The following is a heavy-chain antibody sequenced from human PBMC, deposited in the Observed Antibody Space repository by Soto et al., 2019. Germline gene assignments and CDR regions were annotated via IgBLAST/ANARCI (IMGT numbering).Heavy chain of an antibody. Sequence: QVQLVESGGGVVQPGRSLRLSCAASGFTFKRHGMHWVRQAPGKGREWVALIWYDGSYKNYAESVKGRFTISRANSKNTLYLQMNSLRAEDTALDYCARDVNDYGDLGRDYGGQGTLVTVSS. CDR1: GFTFKRHG. V-gene: IGHV3-33*01. CDR2: IWYDGSYK. D-gene: IGHD4-17*01. CDR3: ARDVNDYGDLGRDY. J-gene: IGHJ4*02.